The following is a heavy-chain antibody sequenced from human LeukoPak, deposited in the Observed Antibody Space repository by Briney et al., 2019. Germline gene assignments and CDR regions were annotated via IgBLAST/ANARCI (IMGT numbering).Heavy chain of an antibody. CDR3: ARTHYGSGSHNWFDP. Sequence: KPSETLSLTCTVSGGSVSSGSYYWSWIRQPPGEGLEWIGYIYYSGSTNCNPSLKSRVTISVDTSKNQFSLKLSSVTAADTAVYYCARTHYGSGSHNWFDPWGQGTLVTVSS. CDR2: IYYSGST. D-gene: IGHD3-10*01. J-gene: IGHJ5*02. V-gene: IGHV4-61*01. CDR1: GGSVSSGSYY.